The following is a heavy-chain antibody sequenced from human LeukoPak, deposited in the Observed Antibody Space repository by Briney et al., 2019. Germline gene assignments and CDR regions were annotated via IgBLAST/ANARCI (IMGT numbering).Heavy chain of an antibody. CDR3: AREPMAGPYNWFDP. V-gene: IGHV1-69*05. D-gene: IGHD6-19*01. J-gene: IGHJ5*02. Sequence: SVKVSXKASGGTFSSYAISWVRQARGQGLEWMGGIIPIFGTANYAQKFQGRITITTDESTSTAYMELSSLRSEDTAVYYCAREPMAGPYNWFDPWGQGTLVTVSS. CDR1: GGTFSSYA. CDR2: IIPIFGTA.